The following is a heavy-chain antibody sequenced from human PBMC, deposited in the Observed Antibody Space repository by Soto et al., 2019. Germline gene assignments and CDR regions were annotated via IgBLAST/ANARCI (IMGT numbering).Heavy chain of an antibody. J-gene: IGHJ6*02. D-gene: IGHD2-2*01. CDR2: VSDSGRT. CDR1: GDSLDYYY. CDR3: AIDSTTSFPYYGLVV. V-gene: IGHV4-59*01. Sequence: SETLSLTCTVSGDSLDYYYWSWIRQPPGKVLEWIGDVSDSGRTNYNPSLRSRVTISVDKSKNHFSLKLNSVTAADTAVYYCAIDSTTSFPYYGLVVWGQGTSVTVSS.